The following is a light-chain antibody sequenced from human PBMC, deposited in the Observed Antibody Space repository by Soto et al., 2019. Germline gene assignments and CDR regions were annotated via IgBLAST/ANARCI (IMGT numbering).Light chain of an antibody. CDR1: QSLVHSDENTY. J-gene: IGKJ2*01. CDR2: MIS. Sequence: DIVLTQTPLSSPVTLGQPASISCRSSQSLVHSDENTYLTWLQQRPGQPPRLLIYMISNRFSGVPDRFSGSGAGTDFTLKISRVEADDAGVYYCMQATQAYTFGQGTKLEIK. CDR3: MQATQAYT. V-gene: IGKV2-24*01.